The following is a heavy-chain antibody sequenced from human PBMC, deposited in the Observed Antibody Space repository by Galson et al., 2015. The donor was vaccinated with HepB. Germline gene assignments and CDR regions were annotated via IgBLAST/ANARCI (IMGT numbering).Heavy chain of an antibody. J-gene: IGHJ4*02. CDR1: GFTFSDYY. CDR2: ISSSSSYT. V-gene: IGHV3-11*06. D-gene: IGHD3-10*01. CDR3: ARGSTGVRGTWSLDY. Sequence: SLRLSCAASGFTFSDYYMSWIRQAPGKGLEWVSYISSSSSYTNYADSVKGRFTISRDNAKNSLYLQMNSLRAEDTAVYYCARGSTGVRGTWSLDYWGQGTLVTVSS.